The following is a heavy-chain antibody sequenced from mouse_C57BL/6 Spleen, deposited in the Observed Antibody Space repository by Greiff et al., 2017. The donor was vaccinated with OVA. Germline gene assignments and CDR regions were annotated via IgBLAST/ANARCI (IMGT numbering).Heavy chain of an antibody. V-gene: IGHV1-26*01. CDR2: INPNNGGT. CDR1: GYTFTDYY. CDR3: ARSSWAMDY. Sequence: EVQLQQSGPELVKPGASVKISCKASGYTFTDYYMNWVKQSHGKSLEWIGDINPNNGGTSYNQKFKGKATLTVDKSSSTAYMELRSLTSEDSAVYYCARSSWAMDYWGQGTSVTVSS. J-gene: IGHJ4*01.